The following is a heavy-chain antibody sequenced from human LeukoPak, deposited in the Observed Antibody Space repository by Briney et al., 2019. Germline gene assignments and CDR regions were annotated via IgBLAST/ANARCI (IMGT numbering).Heavy chain of an antibody. CDR1: GVTFNTYY. J-gene: IGHJ4*02. CDR2: IDTQSQTV. Sequence: PGGSLRLSCTVSGVTFNTYYMNWVRQAPGKGLEWISYIDTQSQTVYYADSMRGRITISRDNAKNSLYLQIYSLRDEDTALYYCAGGGDSGWAIDNWGQGTLVIVSS. D-gene: IGHD6-19*01. V-gene: IGHV3-48*02. CDR3: AGGGDSGWAIDN.